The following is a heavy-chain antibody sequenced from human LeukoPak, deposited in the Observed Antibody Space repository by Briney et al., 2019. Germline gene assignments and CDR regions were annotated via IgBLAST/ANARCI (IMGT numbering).Heavy chain of an antibody. D-gene: IGHD6-13*01. CDR1: GFTFNNYA. CDR2: IDNHGGST. J-gene: IGHJ3*02. CDR3: AKAGWYSSKSYATYDDAIDI. V-gene: IGHV3-23*01. Sequence: PGGSLRLSCAASGFTFNNYAMNWVRQAPGKGLEWVSAIDNHGGSTYYADSLKGRFTISRDNSKNTLYLQMNSLRAEDTALYYCAKAGWYSSKSYATYDDAIDIWGQGTLVTVSS.